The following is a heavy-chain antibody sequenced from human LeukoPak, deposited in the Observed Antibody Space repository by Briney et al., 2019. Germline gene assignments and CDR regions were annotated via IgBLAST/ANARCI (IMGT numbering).Heavy chain of an antibody. V-gene: IGHV4-34*01. CDR2: INHSGST. D-gene: IGHD3-3*01. CDR1: GGSFSGYY. CDR3: ATCNYDFWSTRMTGYYYYYMDV. J-gene: IGHJ6*03. Sequence: SETLSLTCAVYGGSFSGYYWSWIRQPPGKGLEWIGEINHSGSTNYNPSLKSRVTISVDTSKNQFSLKLSSVTAADTAVYYCATCNYDFWSTRMTGYYYYYMDVWGKGTTVTVSS.